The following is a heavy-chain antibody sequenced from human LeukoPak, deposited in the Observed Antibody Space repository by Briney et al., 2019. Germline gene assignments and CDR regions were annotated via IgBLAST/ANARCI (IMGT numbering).Heavy chain of an antibody. CDR1: GGSISSSNW. V-gene: IGHV4-4*02. D-gene: IGHD6-13*01. Sequence: SETLSLTCAVSGGSISSSNWWSWVRQPPGKGLEWIGEIYHSGSTNYNPSLKSRVTISVDKSKNQFSLKLSSVTAADTAVYYCYGSSSAAARYFDLWGRGTLVTVSS. CDR2: IYHSGST. J-gene: IGHJ2*01. CDR3: YGSSSAAARYFDL.